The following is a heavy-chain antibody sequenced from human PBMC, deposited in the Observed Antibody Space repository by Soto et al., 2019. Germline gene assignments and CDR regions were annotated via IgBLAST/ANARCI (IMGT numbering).Heavy chain of an antibody. Sequence: QVQLVQSGAEVKKPGSSVTVSCKTSGGTFSTYPISWVRQAPGQGLEWMGGIIPVFGSSYYAQKFQGRVTIXXDXAXITASQELSSLRSEDTAVYYGARSKTEYYYCYGMDVWGQGSTVTVCS. CDR1: GGTFSTYP. CDR3: ARSKTEYYYCYGMDV. CDR2: IIPVFGSS. V-gene: IGHV1-69*12. J-gene: IGHJ6*02.